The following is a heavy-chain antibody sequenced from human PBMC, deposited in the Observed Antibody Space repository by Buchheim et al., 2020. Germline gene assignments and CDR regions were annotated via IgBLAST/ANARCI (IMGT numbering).Heavy chain of an antibody. J-gene: IGHJ5*02. D-gene: IGHD3-3*01. CDR2: INPNSGNT. CDR3: ARRTDADSFDP. V-gene: IGHV1-2*06. Sequence: QVQLVQSGAEVKKPGASVRVSCKASGYTFTGYHIHWVRRAPGQGLEWMGRINPNSGNTKSAQKFQGMVTMTRDTSISTAYMELSRLRSDDTAVYFCARRTDADSFDPWGQG. CDR1: GYTFTGYH.